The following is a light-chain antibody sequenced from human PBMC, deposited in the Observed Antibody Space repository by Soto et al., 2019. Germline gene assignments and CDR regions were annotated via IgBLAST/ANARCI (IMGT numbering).Light chain of an antibody. CDR2: GAS. CDR3: QQYNNWTIT. V-gene: IGKV3-15*01. J-gene: IGKJ5*01. Sequence: EIVRTQSPATLSVSPGESATLSCRASQSVSSNLAWYQQKPGQAPRLLIYGASTRATGIPAKFTGSGSGTEFTLTISSLQSEDLAVYYCQQYNNWTITVGQVTRLEIK. CDR1: QSVSSN.